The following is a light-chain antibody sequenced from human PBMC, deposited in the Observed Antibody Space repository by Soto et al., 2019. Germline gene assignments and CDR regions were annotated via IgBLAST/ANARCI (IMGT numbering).Light chain of an antibody. CDR3: AAWDDSLNGHV. V-gene: IGLV1-44*01. CDR2: SND. J-gene: IGLJ1*01. CDR1: SSNIQSNT. Sequence: VLTQPPSASGTPGQRVTISCSGSSSNIQSNTVNWYQQLPGTAPKLLIYSNDQRPSGVPDRFSASKSGTSASLAISGLQSDDEADYYCAAWDDSLNGHVFGTGTKVTVL.